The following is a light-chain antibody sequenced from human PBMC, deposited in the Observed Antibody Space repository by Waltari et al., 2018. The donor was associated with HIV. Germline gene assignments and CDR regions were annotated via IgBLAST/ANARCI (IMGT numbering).Light chain of an antibody. Sequence: TQPPSVSGAPGQRVPISCSEIKYNVGTFYHVQWSKFLPDAATKLLIHSSANRPSGVPDRISAYSSGASASLVIAGLKPEDEGDYFCQSFDSGHNGQWVFGGGTTLIVL. CDR3: QSFDSGHNGQWV. V-gene: IGLV1-40*03. CDR2: SSA. J-gene: IGLJ3*02. CDR1: KYNVGTFYH.